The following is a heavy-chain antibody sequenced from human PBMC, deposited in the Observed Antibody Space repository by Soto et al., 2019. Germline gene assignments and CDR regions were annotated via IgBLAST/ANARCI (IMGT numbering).Heavy chain of an antibody. J-gene: IGHJ5*02. Sequence: SETLSLTCTVSGGFISTYFWSWIRQVPGKGPEWIGYIFYNGTTNYNPSLKSRVTMSVDTSKNQFSLKLNSVTAADTAVYYCARSPPQIRFSFLWFDLSGPGTQVTVSS. V-gene: IGHV4-59*01. CDR3: ARSPPQIRFSFLWFDL. CDR2: IFYNGTT. CDR1: GGFISTYF. D-gene: IGHD3-3*01.